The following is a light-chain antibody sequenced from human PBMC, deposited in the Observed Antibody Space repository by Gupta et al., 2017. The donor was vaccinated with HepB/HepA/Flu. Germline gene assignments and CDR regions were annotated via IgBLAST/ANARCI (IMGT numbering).Light chain of an antibody. CDR1: RLGYKY. CDR3: QAWDSSTVV. Sequence: SYELTQPPSASVPPGQTASITCSGVRLGYKYACWYQQKPGQSPVLVIYQDSKRPSGIPSRFSGSNSGNTATLTISGTQAMDEADYYCQAWDSSTVVFGGGTKLTVL. J-gene: IGLJ2*01. V-gene: IGLV3-1*01. CDR2: QDS.